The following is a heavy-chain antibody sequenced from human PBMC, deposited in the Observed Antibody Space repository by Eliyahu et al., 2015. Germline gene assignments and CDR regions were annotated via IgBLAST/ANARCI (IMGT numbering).Heavy chain of an antibody. D-gene: IGHD6-13*01. CDR1: GYTXTSYG. J-gene: IGHJ6*02. V-gene: IGHV1-18*04. CDR3: ARLGPYSSSTYYYYGMDV. Sequence: QVQLVQSGAEVKKPGXSVKVSXKXSGYTXTSYGXSWVXQAPGQGXEWMGWIXAYNGNTNYAQKLQGRVTMTXDTSTSTAYMELRSLRSDDTAVYYCARLGPYSSSTYYYYGMDVWGQGTTVTVSS. CDR2: IXAYNGNT.